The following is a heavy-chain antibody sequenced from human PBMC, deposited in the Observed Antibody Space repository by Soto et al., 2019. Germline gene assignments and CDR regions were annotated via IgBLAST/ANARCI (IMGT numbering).Heavy chain of an antibody. CDR2: ISFDGSNE. V-gene: IGHV3-30*18. Sequence: QVQLVESGGGVVQPGRSLRLSCAASGFTFSHYGMHWVRQAPGKGLEWVAVISFDGSNEFYADSVKGRFTISRDSSRYTLDLEMNCLTAEDTAVYYCAKDRLVGCGGDCHYDHWGQGTLVTVS. CDR3: AKDRLVGCGGDCHYDH. D-gene: IGHD2-21*02. CDR1: GFTFSHYG. J-gene: IGHJ4*02.